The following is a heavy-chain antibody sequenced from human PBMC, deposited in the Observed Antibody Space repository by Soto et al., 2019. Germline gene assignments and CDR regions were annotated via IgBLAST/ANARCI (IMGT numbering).Heavy chain of an antibody. V-gene: IGHV4-59*01. CDR3: ARGTYYYGSGSYYNFDY. J-gene: IGHJ4*02. CDR2: IYYSGST. Sequence: SETLSLTCTVSGGSISSYHWSWIRQPPGKGLEWIGYIYYSGSTNYNPSLKSRVTISVDTSKNQFSLKLSSVTAADTAVYYCARGTYYYGSGSYYNFDYWGQGTLVTVSS. CDR1: GGSISSYH. D-gene: IGHD3-10*01.